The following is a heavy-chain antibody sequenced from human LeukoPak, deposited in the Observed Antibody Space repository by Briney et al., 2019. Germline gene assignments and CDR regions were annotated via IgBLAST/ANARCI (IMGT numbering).Heavy chain of an antibody. CDR3: VRAAAMVTYVYY. CDR2: INSYNGNT. D-gene: IGHD5-18*01. Sequence: GASVKVSCKASGYTFTTYGFSWVRQAPGQGLEWMGWINSYNGNTNYAQKFQGRVTMTTATSTSTAYMELWSLRSDDTAVYYCVRAAAMVTYVYYWGQGTPVTVSS. J-gene: IGHJ4*02. CDR1: GYTFTTYG. V-gene: IGHV1-18*01.